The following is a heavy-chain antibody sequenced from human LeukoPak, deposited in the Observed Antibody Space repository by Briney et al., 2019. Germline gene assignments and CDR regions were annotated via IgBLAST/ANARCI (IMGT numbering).Heavy chain of an antibody. CDR1: GFTFSSYS. CDR2: ISSSSSYI. D-gene: IGHD3-9*01. CDR3: ARDQVPVPDRYYDILTGYWTAFDI. J-gene: IGHJ3*02. Sequence: PGGSLRLSCAASGFTFSSYSMNWVRQAPGKGLEWVSYISSSSSYIYYADSVKGRFTISRDNAKNSLYLQMNSLRAEDTAVYYCARDQVPVPDRYYDILTGYWTAFDIWGQGTMVTVSS. V-gene: IGHV3-21*05.